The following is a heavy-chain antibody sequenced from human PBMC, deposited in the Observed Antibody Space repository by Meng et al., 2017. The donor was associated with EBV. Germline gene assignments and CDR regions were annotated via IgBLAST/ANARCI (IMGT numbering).Heavy chain of an antibody. CDR3: ASESGRGYTPDY. CDR2: FLPRFGAP. D-gene: IGHD3-10*01. J-gene: IGHJ4*02. Sequence: VQLVQAAAEVKKPGSSVEASCKTSGGPCRYYASSWVRQAPGQGLEWLGGFLPRFGAPNYAQKFHGRVKITADESTSTPYMDLSSLRSEDTAIYYCASESGRGYTPDYWGQGTLVTISS. V-gene: IGHV1-69*01. CDR1: GGPCRYYA.